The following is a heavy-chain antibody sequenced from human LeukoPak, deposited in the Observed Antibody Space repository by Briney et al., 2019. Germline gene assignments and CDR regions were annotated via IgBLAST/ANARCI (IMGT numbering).Heavy chain of an antibody. CDR3: ARFKSGGWSYFDT. D-gene: IGHD4-23*01. CDR2: LYASESP. CDR1: GGSITSYY. J-gene: IGHJ4*02. Sequence: PSETLSLTCSVSGGSITSYYWSWIRQAPGKGLELIGSLYASESPKINPSLRSRVTLSLDTSKNQFSLELRSVTPEDSAVYYCARFKSGGWSYFDTWGQGIPVTVSS. V-gene: IGHV4-4*07.